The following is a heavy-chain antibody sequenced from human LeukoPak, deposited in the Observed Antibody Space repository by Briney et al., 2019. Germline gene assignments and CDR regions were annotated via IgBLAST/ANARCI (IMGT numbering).Heavy chain of an antibody. V-gene: IGHV4-4*07. CDR1: GGSISSYY. Sequence: SETLSLTCTVSGGSISSYYWSWIRQPAGKGLEWIGRIYTSGSTNYNPSLKSRVTISVDTSKNQFSLKLSSVTAADTAVYYCASRYGSGSPNDALYYYGMDVWGQGTTVTVSS. D-gene: IGHD3-10*01. J-gene: IGHJ6*02. CDR3: ASRYGSGSPNDALYYYGMDV. CDR2: IYTSGST.